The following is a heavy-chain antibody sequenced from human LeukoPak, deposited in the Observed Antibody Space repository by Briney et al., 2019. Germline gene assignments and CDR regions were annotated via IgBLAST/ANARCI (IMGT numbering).Heavy chain of an antibody. D-gene: IGHD3-16*01. Sequence: GGSLRLSCTASGFTFGDYAMSWVRQAPGKGLEWVSAISGSGGSTYYADSVKGRFTISRDNSKNTLYLQMNSLRAEDTALYYCAKDMGGRTRAGDYYYMDVWGKGTTVTVSS. CDR2: ISGSGGST. CDR3: AKDMGGRTRAGDYYYMDV. J-gene: IGHJ6*03. CDR1: GFTFGDYA. V-gene: IGHV3-23*01.